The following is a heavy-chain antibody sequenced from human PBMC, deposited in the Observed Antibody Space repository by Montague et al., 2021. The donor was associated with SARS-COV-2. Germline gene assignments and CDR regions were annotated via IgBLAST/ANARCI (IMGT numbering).Heavy chain of an antibody. D-gene: IGHD7-27*01. CDR2: IYYTGST. Sequence: TLSLTCTVSGGSISGDNYYWTWIRQHPGKGLEWIAYIYYTGSTYYXPSLQSRLRTSLDTSKNQFSLTLTSVTAADTATYYCARNRGWGSRGAGYIDLWGRGTLVTVSS. J-gene: IGHJ2*01. V-gene: IGHV4-31*03. CDR1: GGSISGDNYY. CDR3: ARNRGWGSRGAGYIDL.